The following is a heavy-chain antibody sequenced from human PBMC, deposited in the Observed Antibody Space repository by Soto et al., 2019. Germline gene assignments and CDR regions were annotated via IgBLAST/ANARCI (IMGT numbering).Heavy chain of an antibody. J-gene: IGHJ4*02. V-gene: IGHV3-30*03. D-gene: IGHD1-26*01. Sequence: QVQLVESGGGVVQPGRSLRLSCAASGFTFSHYGIHWVRQAPGKGLEWLAVISYDGSNKHYADSVKGRFTVSRDNSKNTLYLQMNSLRAKDTAAYFCVRYSGKYQGPIDYWGQGTLVTVSS. CDR2: ISYDGSNK. CDR1: GFTFSHYG. CDR3: VRYSGKYQGPIDY.